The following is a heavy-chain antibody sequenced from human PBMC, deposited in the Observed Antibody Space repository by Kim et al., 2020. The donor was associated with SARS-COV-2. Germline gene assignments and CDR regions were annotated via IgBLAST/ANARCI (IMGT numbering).Heavy chain of an antibody. V-gene: IGHV3-7*03. Sequence: GGSLRLSCEASGFTFSNFWMSWVRQVPGKGLEWVASIKGDGSEEFYVASVKGRLTISRDNAENSLFLQMNSLRAEDTADYYCARDFYDIWSAYNHSDNWG. J-gene: IGHJ4*01. CDR2: IKGDGSEE. CDR3: ARDFYDIWSAYNHSDN. D-gene: IGHD3-3*01. CDR1: GFTFSNFW.